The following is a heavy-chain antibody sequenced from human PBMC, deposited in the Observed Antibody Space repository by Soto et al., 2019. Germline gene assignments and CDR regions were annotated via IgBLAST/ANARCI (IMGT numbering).Heavy chain of an antibody. CDR3: GKGEQWLVRFDY. Sequence: EVQLVESGGGLVQPGGSLRLSCAASGFTFSIYWMSWVRQAPGKGLEWVANIKEEGSEKYYVDSVKGRFTISRDNAKNSLYLQMNSLRAEDTAVYYCGKGEQWLVRFDYWVQGTLVTVS. CDR1: GFTFSIYW. CDR2: IKEEGSEK. D-gene: IGHD6-19*01. J-gene: IGHJ4*02. V-gene: IGHV3-7*01.